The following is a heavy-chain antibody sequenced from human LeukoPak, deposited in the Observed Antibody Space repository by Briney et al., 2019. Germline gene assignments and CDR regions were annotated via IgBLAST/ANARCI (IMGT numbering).Heavy chain of an antibody. CDR3: ARDQYDTWSRRGNFDS. D-gene: IGHD3-3*01. CDR2: IYENGGTT. V-gene: IGHV3-23*01. J-gene: IGHJ4*02. Sequence: GGSLRLSCVGSGFTFRSHAMSWVRQAPEKGLEFVSGIYENGGTTYYADSVKGRFSISRDNSKNTLYLQMDSLRGEDTAVFYCARDQYDTWSRRGNFDSWGQGTLVIVSS. CDR1: GFTFRSHA.